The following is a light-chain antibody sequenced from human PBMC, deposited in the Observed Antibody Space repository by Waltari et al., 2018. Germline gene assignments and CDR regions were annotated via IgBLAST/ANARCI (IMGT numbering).Light chain of an antibody. J-gene: IGKJ5*01. CDR2: TAS. Sequence: DIQLTQSPSLLSASVGDRVTITCRASQGITSSLAWYQQKPGKAPKLLNFTASTLQSGVPSRFSGSGSGTEFSLTINSLQPEDFATYYCQQVNSLPITFGQGTRLEIK. CDR1: QGITSS. V-gene: IGKV1-9*01. CDR3: QQVNSLPIT.